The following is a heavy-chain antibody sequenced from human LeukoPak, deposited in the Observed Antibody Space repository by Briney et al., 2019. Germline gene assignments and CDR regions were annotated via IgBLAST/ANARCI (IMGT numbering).Heavy chain of an antibody. D-gene: IGHD3-10*01. CDR3: AKGIMVRGVIRRYYYYYMDV. V-gene: IGHV3-23*01. CDR2: ISGRGGST. CDR1: GFTFSSYA. J-gene: IGHJ6*03. Sequence: GGSLRLSCAASGFTFSSYAMSWVRQAPGKGLEWVSAISGRGGSTYYADSVKGRFTISRDNSKNTLYLQMNSLRAEDTAVYYCAKGIMVRGVIRRYYYYYMDVWGKGTTVTVSS.